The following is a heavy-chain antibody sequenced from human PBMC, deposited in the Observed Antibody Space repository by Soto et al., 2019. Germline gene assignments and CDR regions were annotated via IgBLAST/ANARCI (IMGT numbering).Heavy chain of an antibody. D-gene: IGHD2-15*01. J-gene: IGHJ5*02. CDR1: GYTFTSYG. V-gene: IGHV1-18*01. CDR2: ISAYNGNT. Sequence: GASLKVSCKASGYTFTSYGISWVRQAPGQGLEWMGWISAYNGNTNYAQKLQGRVTMTTDTSTSTAYMELRSLRSDDTAVYYCARDIVVVVAANHNWFDPWGQGTLVTVYS. CDR3: ARDIVVVVAANHNWFDP.